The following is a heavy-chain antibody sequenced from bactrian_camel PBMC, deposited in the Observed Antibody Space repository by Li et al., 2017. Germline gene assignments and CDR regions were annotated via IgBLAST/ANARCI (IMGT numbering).Heavy chain of an antibody. D-gene: IGHD2*01. CDR3: AAEEFRCCSGGGYCYGIVVDYGY. CDR2: INGGGDTT. Sequence: HVQLVESGGGAVQNGGSLRLSCAASGFTFSSYAMYWVRQAPGKGLEWVSSINGGGDTTYYADSVKGRFTISRDNAKNTLYLQMDSLKPEDTAMYYCAAEEFRCCSGGGYCYGIVVDYGYRTQGTQVTVS. V-gene: IGHV3S1*01. J-gene: IGHJ4*01. CDR1: GFTFSSYA.